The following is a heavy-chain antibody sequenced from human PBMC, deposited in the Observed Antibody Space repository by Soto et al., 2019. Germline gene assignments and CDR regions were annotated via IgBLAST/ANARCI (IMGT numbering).Heavy chain of an antibody. Sequence: ASVKVSCKASGGTFSSYAISWVRQAPGQGLEWMGGIIPICGTANYAQKFQGRVTMTADESTSTAYMELRSLRSEDTAVYYCARVRFLEWLLSFEGDYYGMDVWGQGTTVTVPS. D-gene: IGHD3-3*01. CDR2: IIPICGTA. CDR1: GGTFSSYA. CDR3: ARVRFLEWLLSFEGDYYGMDV. J-gene: IGHJ6*02. V-gene: IGHV1-69*13.